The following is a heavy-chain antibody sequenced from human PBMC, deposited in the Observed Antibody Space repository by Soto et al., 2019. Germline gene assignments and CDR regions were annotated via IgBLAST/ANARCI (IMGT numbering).Heavy chain of an antibody. CDR3: ARGRITIFGVVIILDY. D-gene: IGHD3-3*01. V-gene: IGHV4-34*01. CDR1: GGSFSGYY. CDR2: INHSGST. J-gene: IGHJ4*02. Sequence: PSETLSLTCAVYGGSFSGYYWSWIRQPPGKGLEWIGEINHSGSTNYNPSLKSRVTISVDTSKNQFSLKLSSVTAADTAVYYCARGRITIFGVVIILDYWGQGTRVTVAS.